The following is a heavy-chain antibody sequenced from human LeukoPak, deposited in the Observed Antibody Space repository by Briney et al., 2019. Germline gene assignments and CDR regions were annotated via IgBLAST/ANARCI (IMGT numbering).Heavy chain of an antibody. J-gene: IGHJ4*02. CDR2: MNPNSGNT. CDR3: ARDCSRTSCYTRFDY. V-gene: IGHV1-8*03. Sequence: ASVKVSCKASGYTFTSYGISWVRQAPGQGLEWMGWMNPNSGNTGYAQKFQGRVTITRDTSISTAYMELSGLRSEDTAVYFCARDCSRTSCYTRFDYWGQGTLVTVSS. CDR1: GYTFTSYG. D-gene: IGHD2-2*02.